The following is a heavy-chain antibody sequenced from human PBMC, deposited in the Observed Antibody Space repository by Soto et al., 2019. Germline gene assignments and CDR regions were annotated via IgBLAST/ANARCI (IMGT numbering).Heavy chain of an antibody. D-gene: IGHD6-13*01. V-gene: IGHV4-59*01. CDR2: TSYSGGT. CDR3: ARVRGTAGKRYFDY. Sequence: AATLSLSCTVSGGSMIAYYWNGMRQPPGGVLRWVWYTSYSGGTTYNPSLKGRVTISVXXXXXXSXLXLXXXTPAXTAVYYCARVRGTAGKRYFDYWGPGTLVTVS. J-gene: IGHJ4*02. CDR1: GGSMIAYY.